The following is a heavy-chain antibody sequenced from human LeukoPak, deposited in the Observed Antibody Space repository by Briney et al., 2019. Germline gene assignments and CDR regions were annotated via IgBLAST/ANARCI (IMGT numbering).Heavy chain of an antibody. J-gene: IGHJ4*02. CDR1: GFDFSIYG. D-gene: IGHD1-14*01. CDR3: ARDRGPAGGGYFDY. CDR2: INSRGNYI. Sequence: PGGSLRLSCAASGFDFSIYGMNWVRQAPGKGLEWVSPINSRGNYIYYSDSLKGRFTISRDNARSSLYLQMSSLRAEDTAVYYCARDRGPAGGGYFDYWGQGTLVTVSS. V-gene: IGHV3-21*01.